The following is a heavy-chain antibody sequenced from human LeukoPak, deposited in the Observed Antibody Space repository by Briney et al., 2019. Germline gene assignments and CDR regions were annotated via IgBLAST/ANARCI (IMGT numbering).Heavy chain of an antibody. D-gene: IGHD2-2*01. V-gene: IGHV1-2*02. CDR3: ARGRCSSRSCYLFDY. CDR2: INPNSGGT. J-gene: IGHJ4*02. CDR1: GYTFTSYY. Sequence: RASVKVSCKASGYTFTSYYMHWVRQAPGQGLEWMGWINPNSGGTSYAQKFQGRVTMTRDTSISTAYMELSRLRSDDTAVYYCARGRCSSRSCYLFDYWGQGTLVTVSS.